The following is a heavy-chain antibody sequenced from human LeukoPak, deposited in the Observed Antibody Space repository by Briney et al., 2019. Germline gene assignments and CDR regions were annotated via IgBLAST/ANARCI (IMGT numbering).Heavy chain of an antibody. Sequence: QLGGSLRLSCAASRFTFSDYWMSWVRQVPGRGLEWVANVKPDGTEKYYVDSVKGRFTISRDNAKNSLYLQMNSLRAEDTAVYYCARKGMGATLGYYYGMDVWGQGTTVSVSS. CDR2: VKPDGTEK. V-gene: IGHV3-7*01. CDR3: ARKGMGATLGYYYGMDV. J-gene: IGHJ6*02. D-gene: IGHD1-26*01. CDR1: RFTFSDYW.